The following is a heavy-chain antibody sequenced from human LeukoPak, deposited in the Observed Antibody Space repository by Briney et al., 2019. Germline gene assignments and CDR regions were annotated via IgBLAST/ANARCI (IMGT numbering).Heavy chain of an antibody. J-gene: IGHJ4*01. CDR1: GFSISDYW. D-gene: IGHD2/OR15-2a*01. Sequence: GGSLRLSCAASGFSISDYWMNWVRLVPGKGLEWVANINEDGTIQDYVASVRGRFTISRNNAKNSLYLQMNTLGAEDTAVYYCASRESSMSRSHWGHGTLVTVSS. CDR2: INEDGTIQ. CDR3: ASRESSMSRSH. V-gene: IGHV3-7*01.